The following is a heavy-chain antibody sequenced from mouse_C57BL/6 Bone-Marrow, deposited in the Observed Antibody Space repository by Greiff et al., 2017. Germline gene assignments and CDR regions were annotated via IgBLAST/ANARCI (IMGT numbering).Heavy chain of an antibody. J-gene: IGHJ2*01. CDR3: AREHCHGKRRFDY. CDR1: GFTFSDYG. V-gene: IGHV5-17*01. Sequence: DVQLQESGGGLVKPGGSLKLSCAASGFTFSDYGMHWVRQAPEKGLEWVAYISSGSSTIYYAATVKGRFTISRDNAKNTLFLQMTSLRSEDTAMYYCAREHCHGKRRFDYWGQGTTLTVSS. CDR2: ISSGSSTI. D-gene: IGHD2-1*01.